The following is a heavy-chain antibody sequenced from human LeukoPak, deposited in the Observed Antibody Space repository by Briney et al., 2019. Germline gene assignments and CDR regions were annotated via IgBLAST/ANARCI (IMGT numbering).Heavy chain of an antibody. V-gene: IGHV3-23*01. J-gene: IGHJ4*02. CDR3: AKDRSGSYWGSHGVSFDY. D-gene: IGHD1-26*01. CDR1: GFTFSSYA. Sequence: GGSLRLSCAASGFTFSSYAMSWVRQAPGKGLEWVSAISGSGGSTYYADSVKGRFTISRDNSKNTLYLQMNSLRAEDTAVYYCAKDRSGSYWGSHGVSFDYWGQGTLVTVSS. CDR2: ISGSGGST.